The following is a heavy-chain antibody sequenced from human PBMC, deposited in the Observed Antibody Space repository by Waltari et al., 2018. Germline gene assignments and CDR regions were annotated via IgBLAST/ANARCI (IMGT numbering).Heavy chain of an antibody. CDR1: GYSISSGYY. CDR3: ARVSFGGDDYGDYFGGGDYYFDY. CDR2: IYHSGST. J-gene: IGHJ4*02. D-gene: IGHD4-17*01. Sequence: QVQLQESGPGLVKPSETLSLTCAVSGYSISSGYYWGWIRQPPGKGREWIGSIYHSGSTYYNPSLKSRVTISVDTSKNQFSLKLSSVTAADTAVYYCARVSFGGDDYGDYFGGGDYYFDYWGQGTLVTVSS. V-gene: IGHV4-38-2*01.